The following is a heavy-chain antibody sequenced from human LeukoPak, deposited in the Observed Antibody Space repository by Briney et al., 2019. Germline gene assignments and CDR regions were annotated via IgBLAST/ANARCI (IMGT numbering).Heavy chain of an antibody. D-gene: IGHD3-10*01. J-gene: IGHJ4*02. CDR1: GYTFTSYG. V-gene: IGHV1-18*01. CDR2: ISAYNGNT. CDR3: ARVIPITMVRGANFDY. Sequence: ASVKVSCKASGYTFTSYGISWVRQAPGQGLEWMGWISAYNGNTNYAQKLQGRVTMTTDTSTSTAYMELRSLRSDDTAVYYCARVIPITMVRGANFDYWGQGTLVTVSS.